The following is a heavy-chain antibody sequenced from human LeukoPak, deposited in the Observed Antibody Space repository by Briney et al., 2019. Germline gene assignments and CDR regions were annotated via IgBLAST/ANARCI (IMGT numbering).Heavy chain of an antibody. Sequence: VASVKVSCKASGGTFSSHAVSWGRQAPGQGLEWMGGTTPIFGSAEYAQKLQGRVTITTDESASTAYMVLSSLRSEDTAVYYCARAPFHFDSSGFSMDAFDVWGQGTMVTVSS. CDR1: GGTFSSHA. CDR2: TTPIFGSA. D-gene: IGHD3-22*01. CDR3: ARAPFHFDSSGFSMDAFDV. V-gene: IGHV1-69*05. J-gene: IGHJ3*01.